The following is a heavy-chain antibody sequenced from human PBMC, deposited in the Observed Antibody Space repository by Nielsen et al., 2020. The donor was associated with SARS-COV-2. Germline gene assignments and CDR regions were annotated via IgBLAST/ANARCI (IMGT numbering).Heavy chain of an antibody. J-gene: IGHJ3*02. CDR3: ARSGRVVGYDFWSGTLARNAFDI. CDR1: GGSFSGYY. D-gene: IGHD3-3*01. CDR2: INHSGST. V-gene: IGHV4-34*01. Sequence: SETLSLTCAVYGGSFSGYYWSWIRQPPGKGLEWIGEINHSGSTNYNPSLKSRVTISVDTSKNQFSLKLSSVTAADTAVYYCARSGRVVGYDFWSGTLARNAFDIWGQGTMVTVSS.